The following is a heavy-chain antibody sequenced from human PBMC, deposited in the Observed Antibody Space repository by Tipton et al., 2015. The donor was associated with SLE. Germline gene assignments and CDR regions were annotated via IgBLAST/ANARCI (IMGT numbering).Heavy chain of an antibody. CDR2: ISGSGGST. Sequence: VQLVQSGGGLVKPGGSLRLSCAASGFTFSSYAMSWVRQVPGKGLEWVSAISGSGGSTYYAASVEGRFTISRDSSRETLYLQMNSLTTEDTAVYYCARDQHSDSLTGYHYGLDVWGQGSTVTVSS. D-gene: IGHD3-9*01. CDR1: GFTFSSYA. V-gene: IGHV3-23*04. J-gene: IGHJ6*02. CDR3: ARDQHSDSLTGYHYGLDV.